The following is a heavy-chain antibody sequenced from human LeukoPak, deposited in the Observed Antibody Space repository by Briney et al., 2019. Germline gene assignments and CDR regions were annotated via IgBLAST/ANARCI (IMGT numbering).Heavy chain of an antibody. J-gene: IGHJ4*02. D-gene: IGHD3-22*01. CDR1: GYTFTSYG. V-gene: IGHV1-18*01. CDR2: ISAYNGNT. Sequence: ASVKVSCKASGYTFTSYGISWVRQAPGQGLEWMGWISAYNGNTNYAQKLQGRVTMTTDTSTSTAYMELRSLRSDDTAVYYCAREGPPHYYDSSGYYYTYWGQGTLVTVSS. CDR3: AREGPPHYYDSSGYYYTY.